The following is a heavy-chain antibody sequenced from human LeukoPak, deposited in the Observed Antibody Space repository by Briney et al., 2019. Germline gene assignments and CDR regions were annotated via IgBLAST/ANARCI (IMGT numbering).Heavy chain of an antibody. CDR2: IYSGGST. Sequence: PGGSLRLSCAASGFTVSSNYMSWVRQAPGKGLEWVSVIYSGGSTYYADSVKGRFTISRDNSKNTLYLQMNSLRVEDTAVYYCARDAYCGGDCYYFDYWGQGTLVTVSS. V-gene: IGHV3-53*01. CDR3: ARDAYCGGDCYYFDY. CDR1: GFTVSSNY. D-gene: IGHD2-21*02. J-gene: IGHJ4*02.